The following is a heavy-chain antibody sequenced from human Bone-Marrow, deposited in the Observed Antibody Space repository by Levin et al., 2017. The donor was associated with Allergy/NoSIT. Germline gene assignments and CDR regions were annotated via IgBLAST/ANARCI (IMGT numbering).Heavy chain of an antibody. J-gene: IGHJ5*02. CDR1: GFIVNDYY. Sequence: GGSLRLSCEVSGFIVNDYYMKWVRQAPGKGPECVSVIYSGDRTFYSDSVKGRFTISRENSNKTLYLQMNSLIVEDSAIYYCARGPRIGNARGWFDPWGHGTLVTVTS. CDR3: ARGPRIGNARGWFDP. CDR2: IYSGDRT. D-gene: IGHD3-10*01. V-gene: IGHV3-66*01.